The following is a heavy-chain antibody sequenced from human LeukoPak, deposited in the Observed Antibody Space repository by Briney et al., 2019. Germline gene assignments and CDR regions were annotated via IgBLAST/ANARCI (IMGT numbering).Heavy chain of an antibody. J-gene: IGHJ4*02. D-gene: IGHD5-12*01. Sequence: PGGSLRLSCVASGFTLSNYAMSWVRQAPGKGLEWVSSFSGSGDSTNYADSVRGRFTISRDNSKNTLYLQMNSLRAEDTAVYYCAKDRTKYSGYVHFDYWGQGTLVTVSS. CDR3: AKDRTKYSGYVHFDY. V-gene: IGHV3-23*01. CDR2: FSGSGDST. CDR1: GFTLSNYA.